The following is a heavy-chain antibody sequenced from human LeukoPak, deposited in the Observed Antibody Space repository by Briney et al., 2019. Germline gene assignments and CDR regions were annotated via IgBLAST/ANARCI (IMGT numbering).Heavy chain of an antibody. J-gene: IGHJ3*01. CDR3: ARSGVWSGSPWGS. Sequence: SETLSLTCTVSSGSMSSFYWRWLREPPEGGLEWLGYIYYSGSTNYNPSLKSRVTISVDTSKNQFSLKLSSVTAADTAVYYCARSGVWSGSPWGSWGQGTIVTVSS. V-gene: IGHV4-59*01. CDR2: IYYSGST. CDR1: SGSMSSFY. D-gene: IGHD3-3*01.